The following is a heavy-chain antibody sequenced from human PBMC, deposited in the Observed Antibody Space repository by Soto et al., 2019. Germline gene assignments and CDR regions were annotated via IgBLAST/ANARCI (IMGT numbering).Heavy chain of an antibody. CDR1: GGSISTGGYY. CDR2: NYYSGST. D-gene: IGHD3-16*01. Sequence: PSETLSLPCTVSGGSISTGGYYWSWIRQHPGKGLEWIGYNYYSGSTYYNPSLKSRVTISVDTSKNQFSLKLSSLTAADTAVYYCARETAEACSLGNWYFDLWGRGTLDTVSS. J-gene: IGHJ2*01. CDR3: ARETAEACSLGNWYFDL. V-gene: IGHV4-31*03.